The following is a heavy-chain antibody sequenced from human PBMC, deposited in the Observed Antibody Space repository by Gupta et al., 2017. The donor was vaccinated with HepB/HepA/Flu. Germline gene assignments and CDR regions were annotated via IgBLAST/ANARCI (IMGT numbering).Heavy chain of an antibody. Sequence: QVQLVESGGGVVQPGRSPRLSCAASGFTFSSYALHWVRQAPGKGLEWVAVISYDGSNKYYADSVKGRFTISRDNSKNTLYLQMNSRRAEDTAVYYCARDRYCSGGSCLNDAFDIWGQGTMVTVSS. D-gene: IGHD2-15*01. J-gene: IGHJ3*02. CDR3: ARDRYCSGGSCLNDAFDI. V-gene: IGHV3-30-3*01. CDR1: GFTFSSYA. CDR2: ISYDGSNK.